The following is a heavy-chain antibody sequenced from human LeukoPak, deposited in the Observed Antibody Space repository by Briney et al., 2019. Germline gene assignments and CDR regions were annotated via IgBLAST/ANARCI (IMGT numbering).Heavy chain of an antibody. CDR2: ISYTGST. CDR3: ARLTPYSGSPLGDY. CDR1: GGSISSYY. J-gene: IGHJ4*02. V-gene: IGHV4-59*01. D-gene: IGHD1-26*01. Sequence: SETLSLTCTVSGGSISSYYVSWIRQPPGKGLEWIGYISYTGSTDYNPSLKSRVTISVDMSKNQFSLKVSSVAAADTAVYYCARLTPYSGSPLGDYWGQGTLVTVSS.